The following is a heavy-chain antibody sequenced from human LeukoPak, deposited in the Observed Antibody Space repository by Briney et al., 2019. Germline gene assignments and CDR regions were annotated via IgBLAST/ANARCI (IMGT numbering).Heavy chain of an antibody. D-gene: IGHD5-24*01. V-gene: IGHV1-18*04. CDR3: ARDSERRDGYNYGD. J-gene: IGHJ4*02. CDR2: ISAYNGNT. Sequence: ASVKVSCKASGYTFTSYYMHWVRQAPGQGLEWMGWISAYNGNTNYAQKLQGRVTMTTDTSTSTAYMELRSLRSDDTAVYYCARDSERRDGYNYGDWGQGTLVTVSS. CDR1: GYTFTSYY.